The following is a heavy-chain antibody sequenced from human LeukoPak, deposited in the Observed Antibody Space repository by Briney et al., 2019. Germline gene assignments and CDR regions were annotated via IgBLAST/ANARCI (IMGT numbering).Heavy chain of an antibody. CDR1: GFTFSSYA. CDR2: ISSGGGST. D-gene: IGHD3-10*01. V-gene: IGHV3-23*01. J-gene: IGHJ4*02. Sequence: GGSLRLSCAGSGFTFSSYAMSWVRQAPGKGLEWVSGISSGGGSTYYADSVKGRFTISRDNSKNTLDLEMNSLRAEDTAVYYCAKDVGGYYLTYWSGCFDHWGQGTLVTVSS. CDR3: AKDVGGYYLTYWSGCFDH.